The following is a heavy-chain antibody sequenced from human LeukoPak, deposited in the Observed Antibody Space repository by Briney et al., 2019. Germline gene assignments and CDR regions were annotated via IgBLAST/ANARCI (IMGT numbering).Heavy chain of an antibody. D-gene: IGHD6-13*01. CDR3: AKDLGISSWYYFDS. J-gene: IGHJ4*02. V-gene: IGHV3-48*02. CDR1: GFTFSTYI. CDR2: ISGDSKTV. Sequence: PGGSLRLSCAASGFTFSTYIMNWVRQTPGKALEWISYISGDSKTVLYADSVKGRFTISRDNANNSLYLQMTSLKDEDTSVYFCAKDLGISSWYYFDSWGQGTQVTVSS.